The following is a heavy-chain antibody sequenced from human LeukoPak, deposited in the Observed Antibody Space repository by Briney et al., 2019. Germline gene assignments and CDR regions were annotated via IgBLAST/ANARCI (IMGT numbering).Heavy chain of an antibody. CDR1: GFTFSTYA. CDR2: ISGSGSNV. CDR3: AREVGMDV. J-gene: IGHJ6*02. Sequence: GASLRLSCTGSGFTFSTYAMNWVRQAPGKGLEWVSAISGSGSNVYYADSVKGRFTISRDNPKNTLYLQMNSLRVEDTAVYYCAREVGMDVWGQGTTVTVSS. V-gene: IGHV3-23*01.